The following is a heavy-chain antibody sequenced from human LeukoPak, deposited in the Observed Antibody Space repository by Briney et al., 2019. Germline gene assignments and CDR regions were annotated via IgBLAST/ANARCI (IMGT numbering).Heavy chain of an antibody. V-gene: IGHV1-69*05. CDR1: GGTFSNYA. J-gene: IGHJ4*02. CDR2: FMPIFGTA. D-gene: IGHD3-22*01. CDR3: ARGESYTSSGYYY. Sequence: SVKVSCKASGGTFSNYAISWVRQAPGQGLEWMGRFMPIFGTANHAQKFQGRVTLTTDESTTTAYMELSSLKSEDTAVYYCARGESYTSSGYYYWGQGTLVTVSS.